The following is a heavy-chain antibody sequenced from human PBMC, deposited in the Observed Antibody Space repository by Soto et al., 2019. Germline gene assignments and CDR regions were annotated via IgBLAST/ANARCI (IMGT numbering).Heavy chain of an antibody. D-gene: IGHD1-26*01. J-gene: IGHJ4*02. Sequence: SWVRQAPGHGPEWMGGIVVDSNTAEYSQRFQDRVTITADTSTDTLYMELGSLTFEDTAVYYCARAIKRWEVNYYFDFWGPGTLVTVSS. CDR3: ARAIKRWEVNYYFDF. CDR2: IVVDSNTA. V-gene: IGHV1-69*06.